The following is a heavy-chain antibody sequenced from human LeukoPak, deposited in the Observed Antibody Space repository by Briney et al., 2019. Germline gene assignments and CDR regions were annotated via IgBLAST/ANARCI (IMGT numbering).Heavy chain of an antibody. CDR3: ARDTVTSGFDY. CDR2: IYSSGSA. CDR1: GDSLSSGGYS. V-gene: IGHV4-30-4*07. Sequence: SETLSLTCEVSGDSLSSGGYSWSWIRQPPGKGLEWIGYIYSSGSAYYNPSLKSRFTISVDTSKNQFFLRLSSVTAADTAVYYCARDTVTSGFDYWGQGTVVTVSS. D-gene: IGHD4-17*01. J-gene: IGHJ4*02.